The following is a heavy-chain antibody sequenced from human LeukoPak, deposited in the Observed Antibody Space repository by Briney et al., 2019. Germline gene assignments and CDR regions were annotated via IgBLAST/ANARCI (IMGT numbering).Heavy chain of an antibody. J-gene: IGHJ4*02. CDR2: IWYDGSNK. CDR1: GFTFSSYG. V-gene: IGHV3-33*01. D-gene: IGHD3-9*01. CDR3: ARKQDYDILTGPGDY. Sequence: GGSLRLSCVASGFTFSSYGMHWVRQAPGKGLEWVAVIWYDGSNKYYADSVKGRFTISRDNSKNTLYLQMNSLRAEDTAVYYCARKQDYDILTGPGDYWGQGTLVTVSS.